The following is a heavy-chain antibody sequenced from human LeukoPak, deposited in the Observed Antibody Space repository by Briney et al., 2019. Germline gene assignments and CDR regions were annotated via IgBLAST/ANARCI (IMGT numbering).Heavy chain of an antibody. V-gene: IGHV4-34*01. D-gene: IGHD6-19*01. J-gene: IGHJ4*02. CDR3: ARGGIAVAGSDWNYFDY. Sequence: SETLSLTCAVYGGSFSSYYWSWIRQPPGKGLEWIGEINHSGSTNYNPSLKSRVTISVDTSKNQFSLKLSSVTAADTAVYYCARGGIAVAGSDWNYFDYWGQGTLVTVSS. CDR1: GGSFSSYY. CDR2: INHSGST.